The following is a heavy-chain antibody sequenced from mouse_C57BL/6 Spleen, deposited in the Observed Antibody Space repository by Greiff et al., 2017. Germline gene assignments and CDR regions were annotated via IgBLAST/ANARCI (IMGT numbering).Heavy chain of an antibody. J-gene: IGHJ4*01. CDR2: IDPENGDT. D-gene: IGHD2-5*01. Sequence: VQLQQSGAELVRPGASVKLSCTASGFNIKDDYMHWVKQRPEQGLEWIGWIDPENGDTEYASKFQGKATITADTSSNTAYLQLSSLTSENTAVYYCTTAYSNPCYAMDYWGQGTSLTVSS. V-gene: IGHV14-4*01. CDR1: GFNIKDDY. CDR3: TTAYSNPCYAMDY.